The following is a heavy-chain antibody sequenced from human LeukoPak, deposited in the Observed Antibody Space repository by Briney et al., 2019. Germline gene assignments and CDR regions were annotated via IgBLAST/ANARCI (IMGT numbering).Heavy chain of an antibody. J-gene: IGHJ3*02. CDR1: GGSISSGGYS. D-gene: IGHD5-18*01. Sequence: PSETLSLTCAVSGGSISSGGYSWSWIRQPPGKGLEWIGYIYHSGSTYYNPSLKSRVTISVDRSKNQFSLKLSSVTAADTAVYYCARVYTALEAFDIWGQGTMVTVSS. CDR2: IYHSGST. V-gene: IGHV4-30-2*01. CDR3: ARVYTALEAFDI.